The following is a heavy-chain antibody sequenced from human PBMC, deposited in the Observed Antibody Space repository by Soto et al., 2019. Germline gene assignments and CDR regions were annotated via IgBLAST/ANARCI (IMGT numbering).Heavy chain of an antibody. Sequence: PEGSLRLSCAASGFTFSSYAMSWVRQAPGKGLEWVSAISGSGGSTYYADSVKGRFTISRDNSKNTLYLQMNSLRAEDTAVYYCANELGSNWDRPFDYWCQGILVNVS. D-gene: IGHD7-27*01. CDR2: ISGSGGST. J-gene: IGHJ4*02. V-gene: IGHV3-23*01. CDR3: ANELGSNWDRPFDY. CDR1: GFTFSSYA.